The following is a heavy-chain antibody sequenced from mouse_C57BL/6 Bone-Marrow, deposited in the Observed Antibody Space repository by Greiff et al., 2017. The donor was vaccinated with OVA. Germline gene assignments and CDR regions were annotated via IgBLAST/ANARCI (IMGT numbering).Heavy chain of an antibody. V-gene: IGHV1-64*01. J-gene: IGHJ1*03. D-gene: IGHD1-1*01. CDR2: IHPNSGST. CDR1: GYTFTSYW. CDR3: ARYYYGSSYDWYFYV. Sequence: QVQLQQPGAELVKPGASVKLSCKASGYTFTSYWMHWVKQRPGQGLEWIGMIHPNSGSTNYNEKFKSKATLTVDKSSSTAYMQLSSLTSEDSAVYYCARYYYGSSYDWYFYVWGTGTTVTVSS.